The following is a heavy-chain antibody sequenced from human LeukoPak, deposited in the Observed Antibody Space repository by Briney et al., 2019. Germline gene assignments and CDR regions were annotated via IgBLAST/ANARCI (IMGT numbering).Heavy chain of an antibody. Sequence: GGSLRLSCAASGFTFSSYAMSWVRQAPGKGLEWVSAISGSGGSTYYADSVKGRFTISRDNSKSTLYLQMNSLRAEDTAVYYCAKVSGKSVVTPDYWGQGTLVTVSS. D-gene: IGHD4-23*01. CDR2: ISGSGGST. V-gene: IGHV3-23*01. J-gene: IGHJ4*02. CDR3: AKVSGKSVVTPDY. CDR1: GFTFSSYA.